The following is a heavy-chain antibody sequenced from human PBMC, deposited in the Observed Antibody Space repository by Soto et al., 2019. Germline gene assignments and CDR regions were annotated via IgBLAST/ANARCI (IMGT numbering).Heavy chain of an antibody. CDR2: IIPIFGTA. CDR3: ARDIPNSGSYGAFDI. Sequence: GASVKVSCKASGGTFSSYAISWVRQAPGQGLEWMGGIIPIFGTANYAQKFQGRVTITADESTSTAYMELSSLRSEDTAVYYCARDIPNSGSYGAFDIWGQGTMVTVSS. D-gene: IGHD1-26*01. V-gene: IGHV1-69*13. CDR1: GGTFSSYA. J-gene: IGHJ3*02.